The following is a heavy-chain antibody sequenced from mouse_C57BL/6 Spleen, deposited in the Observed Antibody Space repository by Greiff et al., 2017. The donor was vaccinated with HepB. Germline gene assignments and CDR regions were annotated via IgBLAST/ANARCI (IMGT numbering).Heavy chain of an antibody. CDR2: ISGGGGNT. CDR3: ASIYYDYGYYFDY. Sequence: EVMLVESGGGLVKPGGSLKLSCAASGFTFSSYTMSWVRQTPEKRLEWVATISGGGGNTYYPDSVKGRFTISRDNAKNTLYLQMSSLRSEDTALYYCASIYYDYGYYFDYWGQGTTLTVSS. V-gene: IGHV5-9*01. D-gene: IGHD2-4*01. CDR1: GFTFSSYT. J-gene: IGHJ2*01.